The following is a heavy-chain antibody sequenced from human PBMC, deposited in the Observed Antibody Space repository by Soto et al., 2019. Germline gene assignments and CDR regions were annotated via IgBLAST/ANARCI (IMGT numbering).Heavy chain of an antibody. CDR3: ARPPTTVTDYYYYGMNV. CDR2: TSYDGSNK. V-gene: IGHV3-30-3*01. CDR1: GFTFSSYA. J-gene: IGHJ6*02. D-gene: IGHD4-17*01. Sequence: QVQLVESGGGVVQPGRSLRLSCAASGFTFSSYAMYWVRQAPGKGLEWVALTSYDGSNKYYADSVKGRFTLSRDNSKNTLHLQMNSLRTEDTAIYYCARPPTTVTDYYYYGMNVWGQGTTVTVSS.